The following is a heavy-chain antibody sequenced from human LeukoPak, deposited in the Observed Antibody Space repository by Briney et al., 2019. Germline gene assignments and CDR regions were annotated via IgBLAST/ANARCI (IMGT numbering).Heavy chain of an antibody. V-gene: IGHV3-48*03. Sequence: PGGSLRLSCAASGFTFSNYVMSWVRQAPGKGLEWVSYISSSDNSIYYADSVKGRFTISRDNAKNSLYLQMNSLRAEDTAVYYCARDPVAAGFDRWFDPWGQGTLVTVSS. J-gene: IGHJ5*02. CDR2: ISSSDNSI. D-gene: IGHD2-21*01. CDR1: GFTFSNYV. CDR3: ARDPVAAGFDRWFDP.